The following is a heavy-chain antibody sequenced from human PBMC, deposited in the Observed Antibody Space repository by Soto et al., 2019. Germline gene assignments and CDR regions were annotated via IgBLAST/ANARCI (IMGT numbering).Heavy chain of an antibody. Sequence: QVPLVESGGGVVQPGRSLRLSCAASGFTFSSYAMHWVRQAPGKGLEWVTVISYDGSNKYYADSVKGRFTISRDNSKNTLYLQMNSLRAEDTAVYYCARDPVWGTAMVHWYFDLWGRGTLVTVSS. J-gene: IGHJ2*01. CDR3: ARDPVWGTAMVHWYFDL. D-gene: IGHD5-18*01. CDR2: ISYDGSNK. CDR1: GFTFSSYA. V-gene: IGHV3-30-3*01.